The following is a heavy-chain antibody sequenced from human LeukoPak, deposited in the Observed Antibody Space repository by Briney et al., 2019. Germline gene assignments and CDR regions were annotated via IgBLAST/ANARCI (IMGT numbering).Heavy chain of an antibody. CDR3: ATGLPGPYPPPYYYYYMDV. CDR1: GYTLTELS. J-gene: IGHJ6*03. Sequence: ASVKVSCKVSGYTLTELSTHWVRQAPGKGLEWMGWINPNSGGTNYAQKFQGRVTMTEDTSTDTAYMELSSLRSEDTAVYYCATGLPGPYPPPYYYYYMDVWGKGTTVTVSS. CDR2: INPNSGGT. V-gene: IGHV1-24*01.